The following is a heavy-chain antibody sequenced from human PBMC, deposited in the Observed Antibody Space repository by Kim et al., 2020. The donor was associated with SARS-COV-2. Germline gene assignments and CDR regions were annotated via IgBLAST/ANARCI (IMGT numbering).Heavy chain of an antibody. V-gene: IGHV3-30-3*01. D-gene: IGHD2-15*01. J-gene: IGHJ4*02. Sequence: GGSLRLSCAASGFTFSSYAMHWVRQAPGKGLEWVAVISYDGSNKYYADSVKGRFTISRDNSKNTLYLQMNSLRAEDTAVYYCASAGGNALFDYWGQGTLVTVSS. CDR1: GFTFSSYA. CDR2: ISYDGSNK. CDR3: ASAGGNALFDY.